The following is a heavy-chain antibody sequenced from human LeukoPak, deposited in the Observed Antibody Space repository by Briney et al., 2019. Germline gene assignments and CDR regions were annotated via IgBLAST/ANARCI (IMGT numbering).Heavy chain of an antibody. D-gene: IGHD3-10*01. CDR1: GYTFTNYD. CDR3: ATGGGDWYSDL. J-gene: IGHJ2*01. CDR2: ISPYNGNT. Sequence: ASVKVSCKASGYTFTNYDISWVRQAPGKGLEWMGWISPYNGNTDSAQEFQGRITLTTDTSTSTAYVELRSLTSDDSAVYYCATGGGDWYSDLWGRGTLSLSPQ. V-gene: IGHV1-18*01.